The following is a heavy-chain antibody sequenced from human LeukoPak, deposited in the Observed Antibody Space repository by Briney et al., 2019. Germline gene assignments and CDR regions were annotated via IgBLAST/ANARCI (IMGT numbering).Heavy chain of an antibody. V-gene: IGHV1-2*02. Sequence: ASVKVSCKASGYTFTGYYMHWVRQAPGQGLEWMGWINPNSGGTNYAQKFQGRVTMTRDTSISTAYMELSRLRSDDTAVYYCARQWRNWSYRTTEPPDYWGQGTLVTVSS. CDR1: GYTFTGYY. CDR3: ARQWRNWSYRTTEPPDY. CDR2: INPNSGGT. J-gene: IGHJ4*02. D-gene: IGHD1-7*01.